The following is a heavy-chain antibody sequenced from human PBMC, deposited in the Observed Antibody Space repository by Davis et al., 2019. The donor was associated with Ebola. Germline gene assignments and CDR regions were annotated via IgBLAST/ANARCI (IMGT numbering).Heavy chain of an antibody. CDR3: ARLSGLFSSSSGALYFDL. CDR2: IYYNGRT. J-gene: IGHJ2*01. V-gene: IGHV4-38-2*02. Sequence: SETLSLTCTVSGYSISSSYYWGWVRQPPGKGLEWIGSIYYNGRTYYSSSLEGRVTILLDTSKNQFSLKLRSVTAADTAVYFCARLSGLFSSSSGALYFDLWGRGTLVSVSS. D-gene: IGHD6-6*01. CDR1: GYSISSSYY.